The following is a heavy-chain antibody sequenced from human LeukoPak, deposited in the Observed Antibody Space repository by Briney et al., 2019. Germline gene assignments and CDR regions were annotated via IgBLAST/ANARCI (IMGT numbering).Heavy chain of an antibody. Sequence: SETLSLTCAVYGGSFSGYYWSWIRQPPGKGLEWIGEINHSGSTNYNPSLKSRVTISVDTSKNQFSLKLSSVTAADTAVYYCARAEKLIFGVVIAYCYYGMDVWGQGTTVTVSS. CDR1: GGSFSGYY. D-gene: IGHD3-3*01. J-gene: IGHJ6*02. V-gene: IGHV4-34*01. CDR3: ARAEKLIFGVVIAYCYYGMDV. CDR2: INHSGST.